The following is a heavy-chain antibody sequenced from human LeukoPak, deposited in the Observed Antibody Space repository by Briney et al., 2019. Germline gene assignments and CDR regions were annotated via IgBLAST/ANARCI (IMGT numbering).Heavy chain of an antibody. D-gene: IGHD4-23*01. V-gene: IGHV3-48*04. CDR2: ISSSGSTI. CDR3: ARDYGGSSPFDY. Sequence: PGGSLRLSCADSGFTFSNYSMNWARQAPGKGLEWVSYISSSGSTIYYADSVKGRFTISRDNAKNSLYLQMNSLRAEDTAVYYCARDYGGSSPFDYWGQGTLVTVSS. J-gene: IGHJ4*02. CDR1: GFTFSNYS.